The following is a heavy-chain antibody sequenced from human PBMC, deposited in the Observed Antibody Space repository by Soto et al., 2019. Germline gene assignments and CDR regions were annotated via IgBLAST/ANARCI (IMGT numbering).Heavy chain of an antibody. CDR2: IYWDDDK. CDR3: AHIDPEIVTVGGHGGFDY. D-gene: IGHD5-12*01. V-gene: IGHV2-5*02. Sequence: QITLKESGPTLVRPPQTLTLTCTFSGFSLTSGVGVGWIRQPPGKALEWLALIYWDDDKRYSPSLKNRLTITKDTSKHQVGLTMTNVGPVDTATYFCAHIDPEIVTVGGHGGFDYWGQGTLVTVSS. CDR1: GFSLTSGVG. J-gene: IGHJ4*02.